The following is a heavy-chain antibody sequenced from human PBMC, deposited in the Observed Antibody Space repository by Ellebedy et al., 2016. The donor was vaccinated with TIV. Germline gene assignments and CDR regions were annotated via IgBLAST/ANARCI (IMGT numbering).Heavy chain of an antibody. CDR1: RFTFSIFG. D-gene: IGHD2-21*01. CDR3: ANMAWGNEDYSVDS. Sequence: GGSLRLSXAASRFTFSIFGLHWVRQAPGKGLEWVAVIANDGRNKYYGDSVKGRFTISRDNSKNTLYLQMNSLKVEDTAVYYCANMAWGNEDYSVDSWGQGTLVTVSS. CDR2: IANDGRNK. V-gene: IGHV3-30*18. J-gene: IGHJ5*01.